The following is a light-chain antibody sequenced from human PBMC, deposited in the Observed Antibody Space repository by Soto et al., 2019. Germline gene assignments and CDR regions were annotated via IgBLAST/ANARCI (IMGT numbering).Light chain of an antibody. CDR1: QNINNY. V-gene: IGKV1-39*01. CDR3: LQTFRTPPLFT. J-gene: IGKJ3*01. CDR2: AAS. Sequence: DIQMTQSPSSLSASVGDRVTITCRASQNINNYFNWYQQKQGKASELLIFAASSLQSGVPSRFSGSGSGRDFTLTISNLQPEDFATYYCLQTFRTPPLFTFGPGTKVEIK.